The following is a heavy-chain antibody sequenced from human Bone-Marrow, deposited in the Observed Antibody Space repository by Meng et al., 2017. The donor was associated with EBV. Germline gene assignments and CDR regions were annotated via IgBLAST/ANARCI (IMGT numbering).Heavy chain of an antibody. D-gene: IGHD6-13*01. CDR1: GGSISSSSYY. J-gene: IGHJ4*02. CDR2: IYYSGST. V-gene: IGHV4-39*07. CDR3: ARDPNSSSFVD. Sequence: QLQLQESGPGLVKPSXTLSLTCTVSGGSISSSSYYWGWIRQPPGKGLEWIGSIYYSGSTYYNPSLKSRVTISVDTSKNQFSLKLSSVTAADTAVYYCARDPNSSSFVDWGQGTLVTVSS.